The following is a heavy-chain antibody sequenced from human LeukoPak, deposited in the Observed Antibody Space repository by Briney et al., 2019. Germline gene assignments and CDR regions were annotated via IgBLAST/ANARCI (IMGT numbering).Heavy chain of an antibody. V-gene: IGHV3-7*01. CDR1: GFTFSSYW. J-gene: IGHJ4*02. CDR3: ARRLYYYDSSGYYDY. CDR2: IKQDGSEK. Sequence: PGGSLRLSCAASGFTFSSYWMSWVRQAPGKGLEWVANIKQDGSEKYYVDSVKGRFTISRDNAKNSLYLQMNSLRAEDTAVYYCARRLYYYDSSGYYDYWGQGTLVTVSS. D-gene: IGHD3-22*01.